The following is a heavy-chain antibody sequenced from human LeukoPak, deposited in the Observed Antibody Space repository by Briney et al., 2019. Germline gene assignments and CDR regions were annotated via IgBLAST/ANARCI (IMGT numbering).Heavy chain of an antibody. Sequence: LETLSLTCAVYGGSFSGYCWTWIRQPPGKGLEWIGSIYYSGSTYYNPSLKSRVTISVDTSKNQFSLKLRSVTAADTAVYYCARRLGGSGSYYYWGQGTLVTVSS. D-gene: IGHD3-10*01. CDR3: ARRLGGSGSYYY. V-gene: IGHV4-34*01. J-gene: IGHJ4*02. CDR2: IYYSGST. CDR1: GGSFSGYC.